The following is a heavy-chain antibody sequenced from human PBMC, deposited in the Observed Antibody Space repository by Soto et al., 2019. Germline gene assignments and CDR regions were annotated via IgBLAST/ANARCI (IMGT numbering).Heavy chain of an antibody. V-gene: IGHV2-5*02. D-gene: IGHD3-22*01. CDR2: IYWDDDK. CDR3: AHSQYYYDSSGYYYTFDY. CDR1: GFSLSTSGVG. J-gene: IGHJ4*02. Sequence: QITLKESGPTLVKPTQTLTLTCTFSGFSLSTSGVGVGWIRQPPGKALEWLALIYWDDDKRYRPSLKSRLTITKDTSKNQLVLTMTNMEPVDTATYYCAHSQYYYDSSGYYYTFDYWGQGTLVTVSS.